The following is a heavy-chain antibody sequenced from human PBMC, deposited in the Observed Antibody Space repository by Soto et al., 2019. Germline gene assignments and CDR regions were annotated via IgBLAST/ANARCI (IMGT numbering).Heavy chain of an antibody. D-gene: IGHD2-21*01. CDR3: ARVTKSDYAFDI. V-gene: IGHV1-69*12. CDR2: IIPIFGTA. J-gene: IGHJ3*02. CDR1: GGTFSSYA. Sequence: QVQLVQSGAEVKKPGSSVKVSCKASGGTFSSYAISWVRQAPGQGLEWMGGIIPIFGTANYAQKFQGRVTIPADESTGTAYMEMSSLRSEDTAVYYCARVTKSDYAFDIWGQGTMVTVSS.